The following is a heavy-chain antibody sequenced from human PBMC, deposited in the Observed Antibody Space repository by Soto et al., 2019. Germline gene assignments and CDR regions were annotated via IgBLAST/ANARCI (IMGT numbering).Heavy chain of an antibody. CDR3: ARTHPLWLVDY. J-gene: IGHJ4*02. V-gene: IGHV3-11*01. Sequence: GGSLRLSCAASGFTFSDYYMSWIRQAPGKGLEWVSYISSSGSTIYYADSVKGRFTISRDNAKNSLYLQMNSLRAEDTDVYYCARTHPLWLVDYWGQGTLVTVSS. CDR1: GFTFSDYY. D-gene: IGHD5-18*01. CDR2: ISSSGSTI.